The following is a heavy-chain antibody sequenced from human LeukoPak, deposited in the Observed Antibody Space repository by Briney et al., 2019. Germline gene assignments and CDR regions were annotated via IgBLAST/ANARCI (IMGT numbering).Heavy chain of an antibody. CDR2: IYTSGST. J-gene: IGHJ4*02. V-gene: IGHV4-4*07. Sequence: SETLSLTCTVSGGSISSYYWSWIRQPAGKGLEWIGRIYTSGSTNYNPSLKSRVTMSVDTSKNQFSLKLSSVTAADTAVYYCAREEAGRYYDSSGYSSRKYFDYWGQGTLVTVSS. D-gene: IGHD3-22*01. CDR1: GGSISSYY. CDR3: AREEAGRYYDSSGYSSRKYFDY.